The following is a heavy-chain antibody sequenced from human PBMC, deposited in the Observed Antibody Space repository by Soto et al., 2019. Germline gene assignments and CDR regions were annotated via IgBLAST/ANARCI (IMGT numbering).Heavy chain of an antibody. J-gene: IGHJ6*02. CDR3: ASQLLVTVRPLYYDYYGVDV. V-gene: IGHV1-69*13. D-gene: IGHD4-4*01. CDR2: IIPIFGTA. CDR1: GGTFSSYA. Sequence: SVKVSCKASGGTFSSYAISWVRQAPGQGLEWMGGIIPIFGTANYAQKFQGRVTITADEYTSTAYLELSSLRSEDTALYYCASQLLVTVRPLYYDYYGVDVWGQGTTVTVSS.